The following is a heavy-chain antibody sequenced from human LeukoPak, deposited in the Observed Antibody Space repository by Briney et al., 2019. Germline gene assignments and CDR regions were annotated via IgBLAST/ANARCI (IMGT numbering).Heavy chain of an antibody. CDR2: IYYSGST. D-gene: IGHD5-24*01. Sequence: SETLSLTCTVSGGSISSYYWSWIRQPPGTGLEWIGYIYYSGSTNYNPSLKSRVTISVDTSKNQFSLKLSSVTAADTAVYYCAREKRLRDGYKTLYYFDYWGQGTLVTVSS. J-gene: IGHJ4*02. CDR1: GGSISSYY. V-gene: IGHV4-59*01. CDR3: AREKRLRDGYKTLYYFDY.